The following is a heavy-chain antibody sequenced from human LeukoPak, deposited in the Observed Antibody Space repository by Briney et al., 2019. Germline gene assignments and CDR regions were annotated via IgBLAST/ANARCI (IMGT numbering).Heavy chain of an antibody. J-gene: IGHJ6*03. CDR3: ARGGRGYCSSTSCATSPHHGTSAKKSNYYYYYMDV. Sequence: GASVKVSCKASGYTFTGYYMHWVRQAPGQGLEWMGWINPNSGGTNYAQKFQGRVTMTRDTSISTAYMELSRLRSDDTAVYYCARGGRGYCSSTSCATSPHHGTSAKKSNYYYYYMDVWGKGTTVTISS. CDR2: INPNSGGT. CDR1: GYTFTGYY. D-gene: IGHD2-2*01. V-gene: IGHV1-2*02.